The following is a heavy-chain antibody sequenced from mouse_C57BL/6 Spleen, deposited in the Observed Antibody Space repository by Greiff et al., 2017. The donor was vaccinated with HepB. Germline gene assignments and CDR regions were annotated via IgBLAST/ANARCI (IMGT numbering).Heavy chain of an antibody. V-gene: IGHV1-64*01. CDR2: IHPNSGST. J-gene: IGHJ4*01. CDR3: SSKDLFDGYYYAMDY. D-gene: IGHD1-2*01. Sequence: VQLQQSGAELVKPGASVKLSCKASGYTFTSYWMHWVKQRPGQGLEWIGMIHPNSGSTNYNEKFKSKATLTVDKSSSIAYMQLSSLTSEDSAVYYFSSKDLFDGYYYAMDYWGQGTSVTVSS. CDR1: GYTFTSYW.